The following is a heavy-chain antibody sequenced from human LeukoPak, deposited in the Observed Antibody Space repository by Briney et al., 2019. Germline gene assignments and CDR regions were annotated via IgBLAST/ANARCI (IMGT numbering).Heavy chain of an antibody. CDR1: GFTFSNAW. CDR3: AKDTPSGCYYGSGRLRIYYYYMDV. CDR2: INGDGSST. D-gene: IGHD3-10*01. V-gene: IGHV3-74*01. Sequence: GGSLRLSCAASGFTFSNAWMSWVRQAPGKGLEWVSRINGDGSSTSYADSVKGRFTISRDNAKNTVYLQMNSLRAEDTAVYYCAKDTPSGCYYGSGRLRIYYYYMDVWGKGTTVTISS. J-gene: IGHJ6*03.